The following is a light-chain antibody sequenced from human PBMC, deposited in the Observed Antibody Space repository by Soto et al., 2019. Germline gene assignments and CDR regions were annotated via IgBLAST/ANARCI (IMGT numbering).Light chain of an antibody. CDR3: LQVNSFPRT. V-gene: IGKV1-12*01. CDR1: QGIGVR. Sequence: IPMTQSPSSLSASIGDRVTITCRASQGIGVRLAWFQQKPGKAPQYLIQSASILQSGVPSRFSGSGSGTEFILTINSLQPEDVEIYYCLQVNSFPRTFGQGTKVEIK. J-gene: IGKJ1*01. CDR2: SAS.